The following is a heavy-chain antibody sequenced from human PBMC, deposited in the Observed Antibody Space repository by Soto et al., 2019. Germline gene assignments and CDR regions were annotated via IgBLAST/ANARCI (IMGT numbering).Heavy chain of an antibody. CDR3: ARDMYYYDSCGYYPPDY. Sequence: QVQLVESGGGVVQPGRSLRLSCAASGFTFSSYGMHWVRQAPGKGLEWVAVIWYDGSNKYYADSVKGRFTISRDNSKNTLYLHMNSLRAEDTAVYYCARDMYYYDSCGYYPPDYLGQGTLVTVSS. CDR2: IWYDGSNK. D-gene: IGHD3-22*01. J-gene: IGHJ4*02. V-gene: IGHV3-33*01. CDR1: GFTFSSYG.